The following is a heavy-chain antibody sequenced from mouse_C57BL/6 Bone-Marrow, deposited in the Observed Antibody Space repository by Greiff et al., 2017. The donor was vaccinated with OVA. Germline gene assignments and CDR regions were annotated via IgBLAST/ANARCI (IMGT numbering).Heavy chain of an antibody. J-gene: IGHJ2*01. D-gene: IGHD4-1*01. CDR1: GYTFTSYW. CDR3: ARGSWVPDY. V-gene: IGHV1-61*01. Sequence: QVQLQQPGAELVRPGSSVKLSCKASGYTFTSYWMDWVKQRPGQGLAWIGNIYPSDSETHYNQKFKDKATLTVDKSSSTAYMQLSSLTSEDSAVYYCARGSWVPDYWGQGTTLTVSS. CDR2: IYPSDSET.